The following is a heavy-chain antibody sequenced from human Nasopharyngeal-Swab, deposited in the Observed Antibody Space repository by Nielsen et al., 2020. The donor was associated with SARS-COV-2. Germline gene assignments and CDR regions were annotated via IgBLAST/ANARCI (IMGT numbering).Heavy chain of an antibody. CDR3: TRCGGGCYSGRDY. J-gene: IGHJ4*02. V-gene: IGHV3-73*01. CDR1: GFTFSDSA. CDR2: IRSKGNTYAT. Sequence: GESLKISCAASGFTFSDSAIHWVRQASGKGLEWVGRIRSKGNTYATAYAASVKGRFIIFRDDPTNTAYLQMNSLQTEDTAVYYCTRCGGGCYSGRDYWGQGTLVTVSS. D-gene: IGHD2-15*01.